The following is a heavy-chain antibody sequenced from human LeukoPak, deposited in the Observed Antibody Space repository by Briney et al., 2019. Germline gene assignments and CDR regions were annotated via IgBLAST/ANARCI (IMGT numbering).Heavy chain of an antibody. D-gene: IGHD3-22*01. V-gene: IGHV1-2*02. CDR1: GYTFNSHG. CDR3: ARGTYYYDSSFRHYFDY. Sequence: ASVKVSCKASGYTFNSHGISWVRQAPGQGLEWMGWINPNSGGTNYAQKFQGRVTMTRDTSISTAYMELSRLRSDDTAVYYCARGTYYYDSSFRHYFDYWGQGTLVTVSS. CDR2: INPNSGGT. J-gene: IGHJ4*02.